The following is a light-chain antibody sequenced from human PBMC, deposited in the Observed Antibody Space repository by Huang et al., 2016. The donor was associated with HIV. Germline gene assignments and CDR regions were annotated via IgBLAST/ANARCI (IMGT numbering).Light chain of an antibody. V-gene: IGKV3-15*01. CDR3: QQYNNWPLT. Sequence: EIVMTQSPATLYVSPGERATLSCRASQSVDSNLAWYQQKPGQPPRLLSYGASTRATGIPARFSGSGSGTEFTLAISSLQSEDFAVYYCQQYNNWPLTFGGGTKVEIK. J-gene: IGKJ4*01. CDR2: GAS. CDR1: QSVDSN.